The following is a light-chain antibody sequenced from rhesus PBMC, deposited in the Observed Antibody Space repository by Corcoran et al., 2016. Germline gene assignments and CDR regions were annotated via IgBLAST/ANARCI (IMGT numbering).Light chain of an antibody. CDR3: QQYSNWPYS. Sequence: EIVLTQSPATLSLSPGERATLSCRASQSVSSSLAWYQQQPGQVPRLLIYGASSRATGIPDRFSGSGSGTDFTLTISSLEPEDFAVYYCQQYSNWPYSFGQGTKVEIK. J-gene: IGKJ2*01. V-gene: IGKV3-42*03. CDR1: QSVSSS. CDR2: GAS.